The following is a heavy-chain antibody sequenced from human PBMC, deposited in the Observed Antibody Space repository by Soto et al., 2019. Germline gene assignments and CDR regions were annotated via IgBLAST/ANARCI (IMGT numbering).Heavy chain of an antibody. D-gene: IGHD6-13*01. Sequence: HPGGSLRLSCAASGFTFSSYGMHWVRQAPGKGLEWVAVISYDGSNKYYADSVKGRFTISRDNSKNTLYLQMNSLRAEDTAVYYCAKDQAAAGTVPPGYYYYGMDVWGQGTTVTVSS. V-gene: IGHV3-30*18. CDR1: GFTFSSYG. J-gene: IGHJ6*02. CDR2: ISYDGSNK. CDR3: AKDQAAAGTVPPGYYYYGMDV.